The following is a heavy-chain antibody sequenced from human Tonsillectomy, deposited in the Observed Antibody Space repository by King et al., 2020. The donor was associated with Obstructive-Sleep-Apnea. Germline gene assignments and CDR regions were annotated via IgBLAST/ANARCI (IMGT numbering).Heavy chain of an antibody. CDR3: AREWLGVDY. Sequence: QLQESGPGLVKPSETLSLTCTVSGGSITSYYWSWIRQPPGKGLEWIGYIYYTGSANYNPSLKSRVTISVDTSKNLFSLRLSSVTAADTAVFYCAREWLGVDYWGQGTLVTVSS. D-gene: IGHD6-19*01. CDR1: GGSITSYY. CDR2: IYYTGSA. V-gene: IGHV4-59*01. J-gene: IGHJ4*02.